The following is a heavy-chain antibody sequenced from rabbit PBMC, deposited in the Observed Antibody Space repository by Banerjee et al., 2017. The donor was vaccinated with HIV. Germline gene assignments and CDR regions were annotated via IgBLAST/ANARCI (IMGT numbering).Heavy chain of an antibody. CDR3: VKTPGGSTYYTRYFKL. V-gene: IGHV1S7*01. CDR2: IDTDSGST. J-gene: IGHJ4*01. Sequence: QSLEESGGDLVKPGTSLTLTCTASGFDFSSYWMSWVRQAPGKGLEWIAYIDTDSGSTYYASWVNGRFTISRDNAQNTLYLQLNSLTAADTATYFCVKTPGGSTYYTRYFKLWGQGTLVTVS. CDR1: GFDFSSYW. D-gene: IGHD8-1*01.